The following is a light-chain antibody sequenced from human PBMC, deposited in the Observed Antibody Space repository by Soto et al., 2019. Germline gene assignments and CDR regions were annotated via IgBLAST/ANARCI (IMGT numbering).Light chain of an antibody. J-gene: IGLJ1*01. V-gene: IGLV2-11*01. CDR1: SSDVGGYNY. CDR2: DVS. Sequence: QSVLTQPRSVSGSPGQSVTISCTGTSSDVGGYNYVSWYQQHPGNVPKLMIYDVSKRPSGVPDRFSGSKSGNTASLTISGLRFDDGANYYCYSYAGFFYVFGTGTKVTV. CDR3: YSYAGFFYV.